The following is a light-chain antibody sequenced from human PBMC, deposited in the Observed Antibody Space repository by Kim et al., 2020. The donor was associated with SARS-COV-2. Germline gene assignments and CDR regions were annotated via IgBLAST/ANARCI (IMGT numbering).Light chain of an antibody. V-gene: IGKV1-5*03. CDR3: QQYKSYPYT. J-gene: IGKJ2*01. CDR2: KAS. CDR1: QSSSSW. Sequence: SASVEDRFTITCRASQSSSSWLAWYQQKPEKAPNLLISKASSLESGVPSRFSGSGSGTEFTLTISSLQPDDFATYYCQQYKSYPYTFGQGTKLEIK.